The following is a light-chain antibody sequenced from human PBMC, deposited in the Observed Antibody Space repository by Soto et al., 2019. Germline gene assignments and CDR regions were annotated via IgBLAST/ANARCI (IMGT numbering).Light chain of an antibody. CDR2: DAS. CDR3: QQYENLPT. V-gene: IGKV1-33*01. CDR1: QDITNY. Sequence: DIQMSQSPSSLSASVGDRVTITCQASQDITNYLNWYQQKPGKAPHLLIYDASSLETGVPSRFRGSGSGTDFTFTISRLQPEDIATYYCQQYENLPTFGQGTRLEIK. J-gene: IGKJ5*01.